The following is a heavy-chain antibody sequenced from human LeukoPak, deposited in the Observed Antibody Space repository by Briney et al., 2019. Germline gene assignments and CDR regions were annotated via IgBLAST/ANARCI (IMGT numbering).Heavy chain of an antibody. CDR3: ARDPAVQWELLKNAYNWFDP. V-gene: IGHV3-74*01. CDR2: INSDGSST. J-gene: IGHJ5*02. D-gene: IGHD1-26*01. CDR1: GFTFSSYW. Sequence: PGGSLRLSCAASGFTFSSYWMHWVRQAPGKGLVWVSRINSDGSSTSYADSVKGRFTISRVNAKNTLYLQMNSLRAEDTAVYYCARDPAVQWELLKNAYNWFDPWGQGTLVTVSS.